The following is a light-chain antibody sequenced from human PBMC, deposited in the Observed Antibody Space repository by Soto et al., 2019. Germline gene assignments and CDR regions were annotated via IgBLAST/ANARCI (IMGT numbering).Light chain of an antibody. Sequence: EIVLTHYPATLSLSPGVRATLSCSASQNVNGHLAWYQHKPGQAPRLLIYDTSSRATGIPARFSGSGSGTDFTLTISSLEHEDSAVYYCQQRNNWPLTFGGGTKVEIK. V-gene: IGKV3-11*01. CDR1: QNVNGH. J-gene: IGKJ4*02. CDR2: DTS. CDR3: QQRNNWPLT.